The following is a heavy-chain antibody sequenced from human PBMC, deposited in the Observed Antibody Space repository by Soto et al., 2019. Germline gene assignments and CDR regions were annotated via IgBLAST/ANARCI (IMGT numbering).Heavy chain of an antibody. CDR3: ARDRGRAAAGEYHYYGMDV. CDR1: GYTFTSYY. J-gene: IGHJ6*02. V-gene: IGHV1-46*01. D-gene: IGHD6-13*01. CDR2: INPSGGST. Sequence: QVQVVQSGAEVKKPGASVKVSCKASGYTFTSYYMHWVRQAPGQGLEWMGVINPSGGSTGYAQKFQGRGNKARDTSPRTVYMEMSRLRSEETAVYFCARDRGRAAAGEYHYYGMDVWGQGSTVTVSS.